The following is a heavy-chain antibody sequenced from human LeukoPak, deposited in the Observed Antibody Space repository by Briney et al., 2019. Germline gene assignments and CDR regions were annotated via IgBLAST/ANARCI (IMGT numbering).Heavy chain of an antibody. J-gene: IGHJ6*03. D-gene: IGHD3-10*01. CDR2: IWDDGSSK. CDR1: GFTFSSYG. CDR3: ARVGITMVRGVRSNYYMDV. V-gene: IGHV3-33*01. Sequence: GRSLRLSCAASGFTFSSYGMHWARQAPGKGLEWVAVIWDDGSSKYYGDSVKGRFTIPRDNAKNSLYLQMNSLRAEDTAVYYCARVGITMVRGVRSNYYMDVWGKGTTVTVSS.